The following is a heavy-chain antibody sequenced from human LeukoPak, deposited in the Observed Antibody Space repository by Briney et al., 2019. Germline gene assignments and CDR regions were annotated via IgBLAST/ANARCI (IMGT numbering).Heavy chain of an antibody. V-gene: IGHV3-7*04. D-gene: IGHD1-14*01. CDR1: GFTFSNYW. CDR3: ARGDWEPSDY. J-gene: IGHJ4*02. Sequence: GGSLRLSCAASGFTFSNYWMSWVRQAPGKGLEWVANIKRDGSARNYVDSVKGRFTTSRDNAKNSLYLQMNTLRVEDTAVYYCARGDWEPSDYWGQGTLVTVSS. CDR2: IKRDGSAR.